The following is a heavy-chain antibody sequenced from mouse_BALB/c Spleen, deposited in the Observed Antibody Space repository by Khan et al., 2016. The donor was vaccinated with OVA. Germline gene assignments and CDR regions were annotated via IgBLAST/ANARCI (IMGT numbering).Heavy chain of an antibody. V-gene: IGHV3-8*02. CDR2: IIYTGYT. Sequence: EVQLQESGPSLVKPSQTLSLTCSVTGDSITSGYWNWIRKFLGNKLEYMGYIIYTGYTYYNPSLNSRISITRHTSKNQYYLQLNSVTDDDTATYYCARSTYRYAFVYWGQGTLVTVSA. D-gene: IGHD2-14*01. CDR1: GDSITSGY. J-gene: IGHJ3*01. CDR3: ARSTYRYAFVY.